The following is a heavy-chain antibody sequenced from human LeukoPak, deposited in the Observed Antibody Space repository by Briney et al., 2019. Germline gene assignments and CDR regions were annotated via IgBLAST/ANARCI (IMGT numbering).Heavy chain of an antibody. D-gene: IGHD5-18*01. CDR3: ARGSGYSYGSVDY. CDR1: GFTFSSYA. V-gene: IGHV3-23*01. CDR2: ISGSGGST. J-gene: IGHJ4*02. Sequence: PGGSLRLSCAASGFTFSSYAMSWVRQAPGKGLEWVSAISGSGGSTYYADSVKGRFTIFRDNSKNTLYLQMNSLRAEDTAVYYCARGSGYSYGSVDYWGQGTLVIVSS.